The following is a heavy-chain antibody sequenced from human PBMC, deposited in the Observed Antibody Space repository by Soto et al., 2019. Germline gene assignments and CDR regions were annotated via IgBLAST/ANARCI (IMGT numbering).Heavy chain of an antibody. CDR2: MNAKSGDT. CDR3: ARGNPFNYAGFDV. J-gene: IGHJ6*02. D-gene: IGHD3-16*01. V-gene: IGHV1-8*01. Sequence: ASVKVSFKASGYTFRDFDINWLRQASGQGPEWMGWMNAKSGDTFFPQRFQGKFNMTWDTSLSTAYMEVGSLTSDDTAIYYCARGNPFNYAGFDVWGQGTTVTVSS. CDR1: GYTFRDFD.